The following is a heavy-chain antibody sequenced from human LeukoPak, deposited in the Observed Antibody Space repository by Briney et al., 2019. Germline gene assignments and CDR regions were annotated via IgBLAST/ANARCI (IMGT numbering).Heavy chain of an antibody. D-gene: IGHD3-16*02. CDR1: GGSINGYY. CDR3: ARGGGYRLHY. J-gene: IGHJ4*02. CDR2: VYNSESI. V-gene: IGHV4-4*07. Sequence: PSETLSLTCTVSGGSINGYYWSWIRQPAGKGLEWIGRVYNSESINYNPSLKSRVTMSIDTSKNQFSLKLNSVTAADTAVCYCARGGGYRLHYWGQGTLVTVSS.